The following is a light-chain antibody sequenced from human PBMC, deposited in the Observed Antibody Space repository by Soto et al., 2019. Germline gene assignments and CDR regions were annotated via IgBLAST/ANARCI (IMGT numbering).Light chain of an antibody. CDR2: GAS. J-gene: IGKJ1*01. V-gene: IGKV1-5*01. CDR3: QHHNSYSQT. Sequence: DIQMTQSPPTLSASVGDRATITCRASQSIRHYLAWYQQMPGKAPKLLIYGASTLQSGVPSRFSGSGSGTEFTLTISSLQPDDFGTYFCQHHNSYSQTFGKGTKV. CDR1: QSIRHY.